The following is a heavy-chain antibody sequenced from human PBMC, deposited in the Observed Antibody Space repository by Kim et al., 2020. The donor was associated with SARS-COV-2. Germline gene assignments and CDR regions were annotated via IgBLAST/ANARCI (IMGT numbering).Heavy chain of an antibody. V-gene: IGHV1-8*01. Sequence: QKFQGRVTMTRNTSISTAYMELSSLRSEDTAVYYCAVDSGSPYYYYGMDVWGQGTTVTVSS. J-gene: IGHJ6*02. CDR3: AVDSGSPYYYYGMDV. D-gene: IGHD1-26*01.